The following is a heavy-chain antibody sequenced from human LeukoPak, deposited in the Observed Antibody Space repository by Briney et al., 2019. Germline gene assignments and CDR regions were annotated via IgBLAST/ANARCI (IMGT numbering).Heavy chain of an antibody. CDR1: GGSINSDYW. J-gene: IGHJ4*02. CDR3: ARHDDFLSPYDY. CDR2: ISHTGSV. Sequence: PSGTLSLTCAVSGGSINSDYWWTWVRQSPGKGLEWIGEISHTGSVNYNLSLESRVTISTDKSKNQFSLMLRSVAAADTAVYYCARHDDFLSPYDYWGQGVLVTVS. D-gene: IGHD3-3*01. V-gene: IGHV4-4*02.